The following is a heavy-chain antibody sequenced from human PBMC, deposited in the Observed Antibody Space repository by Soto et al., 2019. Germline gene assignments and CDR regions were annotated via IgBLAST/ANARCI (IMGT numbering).Heavy chain of an antibody. CDR1: GGSISSYY. D-gene: IGHD6-6*01. Sequence: PSETLSLTCTVSGGSISSYYWSWIRQPPGKGLEWIGYIYYSGSTNYNPSLKSRVTISVDTSKNQFSLKLSSVTAADTAVYYCARDPLVYSSSSLVYYYGMDVRGQGTTVTVSS. J-gene: IGHJ6*02. CDR2: IYYSGST. CDR3: ARDPLVYSSSSLVYYYGMDV. V-gene: IGHV4-59*01.